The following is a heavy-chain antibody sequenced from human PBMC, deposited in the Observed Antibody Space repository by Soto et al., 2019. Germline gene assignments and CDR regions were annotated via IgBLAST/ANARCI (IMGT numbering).Heavy chain of an antibody. V-gene: IGHV4-34*01. Sequence: SETLSLTCAVYGGSFSGYYWSWIRQPPGKGLEWIGEINHSGSTNYNPSLKSRVTISVDTSKNQFSLKLSSVTAADTAVYYCARGTRFLEWLLYRWWFDPWGQGTLVTVS. CDR2: INHSGST. CDR1: GGSFSGYY. D-gene: IGHD3-3*01. J-gene: IGHJ5*02. CDR3: ARGTRFLEWLLYRWWFDP.